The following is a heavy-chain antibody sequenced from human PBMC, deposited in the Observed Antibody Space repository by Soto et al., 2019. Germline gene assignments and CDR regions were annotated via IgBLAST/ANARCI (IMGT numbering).Heavy chain of an antibody. V-gene: IGHV3-48*01. D-gene: IGHD3-22*01. CDR2: ISSSSSVI. CDR1: GFILSDCA. J-gene: IGHJ6*03. CDR3: ASDLSRGSIWYYDMDV. Sequence: EVQLVESGGGLVQPGGSLRLSCATSGFILSDCAMNWVRQAPGKGLEWVSYISSSSSVIDYADSVKGRFTVSRDNARNSLYHQMNSLRAEDTAVYYCASDLSRGSIWYYDMDVWGKGATVTVSS.